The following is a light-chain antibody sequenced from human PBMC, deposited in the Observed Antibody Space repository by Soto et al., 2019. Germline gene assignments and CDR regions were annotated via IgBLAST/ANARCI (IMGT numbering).Light chain of an antibody. Sequence: DIQMTQSPSSLSASVGDRVTITCRASQGISTYLAWYQQKPGKVPKSLIYSASSLQSGVPSRFSASGSGTEFTLTISDMQPDDFATYYCQQTYSTPQPFGQGTRLEIK. CDR1: QGISTY. J-gene: IGKJ5*01. CDR2: SAS. CDR3: QQTYSTPQP. V-gene: IGKV1-16*01.